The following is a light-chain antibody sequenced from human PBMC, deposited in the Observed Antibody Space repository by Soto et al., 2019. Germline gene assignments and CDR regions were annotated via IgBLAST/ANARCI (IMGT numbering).Light chain of an antibody. V-gene: IGKV1-5*01. CDR1: QSISSW. Sequence: DIQMTQSPSTLSASVGARVTTTCRASQSISSWLAWYQQKPGKAPKLLIYDASSLESGVPSRFSGSGSGTEFTLTISSLQPDDFATYYCQQYNAYPWTFGQGTKVDI. CDR2: DAS. J-gene: IGKJ1*01. CDR3: QQYNAYPWT.